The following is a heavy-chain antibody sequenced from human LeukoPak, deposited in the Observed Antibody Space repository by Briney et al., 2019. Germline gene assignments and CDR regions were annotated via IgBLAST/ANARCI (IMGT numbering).Heavy chain of an antibody. Sequence: GGSLRLSCAASGFTFSSYAMSWVRQAPGKGLEWVSAISGSGGSTYYADSVKGRFTISRDNSKNTLYLQMDSLRAEDTAVYYCAKDRRHMTTEPYDYWGQGTLVTVSS. CDR1: GFTFSSYA. CDR3: AKDRRHMTTEPYDY. V-gene: IGHV3-23*01. CDR2: ISGSGGST. D-gene: IGHD4-17*01. J-gene: IGHJ4*02.